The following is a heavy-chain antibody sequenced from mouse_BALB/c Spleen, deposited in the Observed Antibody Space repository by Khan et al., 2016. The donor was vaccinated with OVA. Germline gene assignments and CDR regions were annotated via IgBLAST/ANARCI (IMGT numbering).Heavy chain of an antibody. CDR3: ARAICDGYPPFAY. V-gene: IGHV1-7*01. J-gene: IGHJ3*01. CDR2: ITPSTGYT. D-gene: IGHD2-3*01. Sequence: QVQLQQPGAELAKPGASVKMSCKVSGYTFISYWMHWVKQRPGQGLEWIGYITPSTGYTEYNQTLKDKATLTSDTSSSTAYMQLSSLTSEDSAVYYCARAICDGYPPFAYWGQGTLVTVSS. CDR1: GYTFISYW.